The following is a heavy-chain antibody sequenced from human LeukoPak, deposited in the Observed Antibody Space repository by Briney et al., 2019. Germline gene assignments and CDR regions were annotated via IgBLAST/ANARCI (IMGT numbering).Heavy chain of an antibody. CDR3: ARRIAAAGTFYYYMDV. D-gene: IGHD6-13*01. CDR2: IYPGDSDT. Sequence: GESLKISCKGSGYSFTSYWIGWVRQMPGKGLEWMGIIYPGDSDTRYSPPFQGQVTISADKSISTAYPQWSSLKASDTAMYYCARRIAAAGTFYYYMDVWGKGTTVTVSS. V-gene: IGHV5-51*01. CDR1: GYSFTSYW. J-gene: IGHJ6*03.